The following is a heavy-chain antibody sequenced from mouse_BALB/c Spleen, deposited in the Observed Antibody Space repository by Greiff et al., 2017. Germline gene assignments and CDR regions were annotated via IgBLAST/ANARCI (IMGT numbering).Heavy chain of an antibody. CDR2: INPSSGYT. D-gene: IGHD2-1*01. J-gene: IGHJ4*01. V-gene: IGHV1-4*02. CDR1: GYTFTSYT. CDR3: ASYGNPHYYAMDY. Sequence: QVQLQQSAAELARPGASVKMSCKASGYTFTSYTMHWVKQRPGQGLEWIGYINPSSGYTEYNQKFKDKTTLTADKSSSTAYMQLSSLTSEDSAVYYCASYGNPHYYAMDYWGQGTSVTVSS.